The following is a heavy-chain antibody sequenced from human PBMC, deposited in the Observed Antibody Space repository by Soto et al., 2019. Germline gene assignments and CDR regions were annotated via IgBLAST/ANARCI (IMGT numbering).Heavy chain of an antibody. J-gene: IGHJ4*02. D-gene: IGHD1-1*01. CDR3: SKEASTDGSRAAVSDY. Sequence: EVQLLESGGGLVQPGGSLRLSCSASGFTFSSYAMSWVRQAPGTGLEWVSGVNSGGATYYEDSVKGRFNISRDHSKNTLQQQINSLGAEATAVYYCSKEASTDGSRAAVSDYWGQGTLVTVPS. CDR2: VNSGGAT. V-gene: IGHV3-23*01. CDR1: GFTFSSYA.